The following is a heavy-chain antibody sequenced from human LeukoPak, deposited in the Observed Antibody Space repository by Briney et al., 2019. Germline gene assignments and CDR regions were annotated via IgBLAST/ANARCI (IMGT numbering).Heavy chain of an antibody. CDR1: GFTFSSYG. CDR2: ISDDGGKK. V-gene: IGHV3-30*03. Sequence: GGSLRLSCAASGFTFSSYGMHRVRQAPGKGLEWVALISDDGGKKYYADSVKGRFTISRDNSKNTLYLQMNSLRAEDTAVYYCARVVDHDYGDYYLDYWGQGTLVTVSS. D-gene: IGHD4-17*01. J-gene: IGHJ4*02. CDR3: ARVVDHDYGDYYLDY.